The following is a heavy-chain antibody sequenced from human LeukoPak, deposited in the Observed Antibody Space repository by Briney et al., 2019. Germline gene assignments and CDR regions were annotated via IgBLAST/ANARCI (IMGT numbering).Heavy chain of an antibody. CDR3: ARPAYTAAYDL. CDR1: GFTFSYYD. J-gene: IGHJ3*01. V-gene: IGHV3-7*01. CDR2: MKGDGSEI. Sequence: GGSLRLSCTASGFTFSYYDMNWVRQAPGKGLEWVANMKGDGSEIHYVDSVKGRFTMSRDNAKNSLYLQMNYLRAEDTAVYHCARPAYTAAYDLWGQGTMVTVSS. D-gene: IGHD3-16*01.